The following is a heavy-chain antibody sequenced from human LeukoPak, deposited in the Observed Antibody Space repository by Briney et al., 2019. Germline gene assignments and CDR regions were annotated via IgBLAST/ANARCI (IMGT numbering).Heavy chain of an antibody. V-gene: IGHV4-34*01. D-gene: IGHD1-1*01. CDR1: GGSFSGYY. CDR3: ARALRTTIRSNSHTPPGWFDP. J-gene: IGHJ5*02. Sequence: PSETLSLTCAVYGGSFSGYYWSWIRQPPGKGLEWIGEINHSGSTNYNPSLKSRVTISVDTSKNQFSLKLSSATAADTAVYYCARALRTTIRSNSHTPPGWFDPWGQGTLVTVSS. CDR2: INHSGST.